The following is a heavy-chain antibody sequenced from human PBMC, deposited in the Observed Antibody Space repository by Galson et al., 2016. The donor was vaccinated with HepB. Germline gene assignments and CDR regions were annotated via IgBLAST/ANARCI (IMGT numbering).Heavy chain of an antibody. V-gene: IGHV3-23*01. CDR2: ISHSGRNT. CDR3: AKDAGLLDWYFDL. Sequence: SLRLSCAASGFTFSTYAMSWVRQAPGKGLEWVSVISHSGRNTFHADSVKGRFTISRDNSRNTLSLQMNSLRAEDTAMYYCAKDAGLLDWYFDLWGRGTLVTVSS. CDR1: GFTFSTYA. J-gene: IGHJ2*01. D-gene: IGHD1-26*01.